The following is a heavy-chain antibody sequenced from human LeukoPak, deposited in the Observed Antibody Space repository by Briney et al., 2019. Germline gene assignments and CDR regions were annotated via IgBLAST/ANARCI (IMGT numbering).Heavy chain of an antibody. CDR2: INPNSGGT. Sequence: ASVKVSCKASGYTFTGYYMHWVRQAPGQGLEWMGWINPNSGGTNYAQKFQGKVTMTRDTSISTAYMDLSRVRSDDMAVHYCARGGPTYYDILTGYYVRFDYWGQGTLVTVSS. J-gene: IGHJ4*02. V-gene: IGHV1-2*02. CDR1: GYTFTGYY. D-gene: IGHD3-9*01. CDR3: ARGGPTYYDILTGYYVRFDY.